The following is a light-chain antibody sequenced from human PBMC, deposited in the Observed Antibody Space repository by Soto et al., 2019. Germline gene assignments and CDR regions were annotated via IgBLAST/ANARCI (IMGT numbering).Light chain of an antibody. CDR2: DVS. CDR3: SSYTSSSTVE. V-gene: IGLV2-14*01. CDR1: SSDVGLYNY. J-gene: IGLJ2*01. Sequence: QSVLTQPASVSGSPGQSITISCTGTSSDVGLYNYVSWYQQHPGKAPKLMIYDVSDRPSGVSNRFSGSKSSNTASLTISGLQAEDEGDYYCSSYTSSSTVEFGGGTKLTVL.